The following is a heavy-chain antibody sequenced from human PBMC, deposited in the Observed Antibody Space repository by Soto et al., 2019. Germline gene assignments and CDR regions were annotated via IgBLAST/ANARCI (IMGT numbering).Heavy chain of an antibody. Sequence: ASVKVSCKVSGYTLTELSIHWVRQAPGEGLEWMGGFDRETGETIYAQRFQGRVTMTEQSSADTPYMELSSLRSEDTAVYYCAREVRRSNQFDLWGQGAMVTVSS. D-gene: IGHD3-10*01. J-gene: IGHJ5*02. V-gene: IGHV1-24*01. CDR3: AREVRRSNQFDL. CDR2: FDRETGET. CDR1: GYTLTELS.